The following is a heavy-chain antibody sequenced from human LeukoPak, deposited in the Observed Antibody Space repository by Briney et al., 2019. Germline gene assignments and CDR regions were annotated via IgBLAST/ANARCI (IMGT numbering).Heavy chain of an antibody. D-gene: IGHD2-15*01. Sequence: PSETLSLTCTVSGGSISSYYWSWIRQPPGEGLEWIGYIYYSGSTNYNPSLKSRVTMSVDTSKNQFSLKLSSVTAADTAVYYCVRTYCSGGSCYFVYFDYWGQGTLVTVSS. CDR3: VRTYCSGGSCYFVYFDY. J-gene: IGHJ4*02. CDR2: IYYSGST. V-gene: IGHV4-59*08. CDR1: GGSISSYY.